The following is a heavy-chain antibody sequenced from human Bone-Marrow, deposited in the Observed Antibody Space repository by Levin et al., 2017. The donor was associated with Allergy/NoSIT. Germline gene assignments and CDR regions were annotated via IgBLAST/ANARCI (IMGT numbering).Heavy chain of an antibody. CDR2: ITAGDGNT. V-gene: IGHV1-3*01. CDR1: GYAFTAYT. D-gene: IGHD1-26*01. Sequence: GESLKISCKASGYAFTAYTIHWVRQAPGQRLEWMGYITAGDGNTKYSHNFQDRVTLTRDTSANTVYLELSSMRSDDTAIYYCARKHSASYYEPYDYWGQGTLVTVSS. J-gene: IGHJ4*02. CDR3: ARKHSASYYEPYDY.